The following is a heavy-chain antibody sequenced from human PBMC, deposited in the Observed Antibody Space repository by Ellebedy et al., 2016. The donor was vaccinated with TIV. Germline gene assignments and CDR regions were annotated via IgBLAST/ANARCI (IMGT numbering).Heavy chain of an antibody. D-gene: IGHD6-13*01. V-gene: IGHV1-69*13. Sequence: SVKVSXXASGGTFSSYAISWVRQAPGQGLEWMGGIIPIFGTANYAQKFQGRVTITADESTSTAYMELSSLRSDDTAVYYCARDDGIAAAGRSDYWGQGTLVTVSS. CDR2: IIPIFGTA. CDR3: ARDDGIAAAGRSDY. J-gene: IGHJ4*02. CDR1: GGTFSSYA.